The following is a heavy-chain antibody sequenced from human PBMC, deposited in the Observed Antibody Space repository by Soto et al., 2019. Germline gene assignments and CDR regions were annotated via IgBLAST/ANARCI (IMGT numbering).Heavy chain of an antibody. V-gene: IGHV3-23*01. J-gene: IGHJ4*02. CDR3: AKDPHS. CDR2: VSGGGYNT. CDR1: GFTFSSYA. Sequence: EVQLLESGGGLVQPGGSLRLSCTASGFTFSSYAMSWVRQAQGKGLEWVSGVSGGGYNTYYADSVEGRFTISRDNSKNTLYLQMNSLRAEDTAVYYCAKDPHSWGQGTLVTVSS.